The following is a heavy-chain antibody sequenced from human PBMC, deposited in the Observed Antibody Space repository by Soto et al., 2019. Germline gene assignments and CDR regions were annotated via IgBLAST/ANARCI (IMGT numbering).Heavy chain of an antibody. Sequence: QVQLQESGPGLVKPSQTLSLTCTVSGGSISSGGYYWSWIRQHPGKGLEWIGYIYYSGSTYYNPSLKSRVTISVDTSKNQFSLKLSSVTAADTAVYYCARDGSSRPRRDAFDIWGQGTMVTVSS. CDR1: GGSISSGGYY. CDR2: IYYSGST. CDR3: ARDGSSRPRRDAFDI. J-gene: IGHJ3*02. V-gene: IGHV4-31*03. D-gene: IGHD6-19*01.